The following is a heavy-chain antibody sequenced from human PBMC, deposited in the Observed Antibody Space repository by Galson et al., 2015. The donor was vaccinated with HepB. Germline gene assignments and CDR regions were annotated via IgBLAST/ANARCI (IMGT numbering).Heavy chain of an antibody. CDR2: IKDDGSEK. J-gene: IGHJ4*02. V-gene: IGHV3-7*03. CDR1: GFAFSSCW. D-gene: IGHD5-24*01. CDR3: ARLVMTSGSNWHSVLYCFDY. Sequence: SLRLSCAASGFAFSSCWMTWVRQIPGRGLEWVAHIKDDGSEKHYVASVKGRFSISSDPAKKSLYLQMNRLRAEDTAVYYCARLVMTSGSNWHSVLYCFDYWGQGSLVTVSS.